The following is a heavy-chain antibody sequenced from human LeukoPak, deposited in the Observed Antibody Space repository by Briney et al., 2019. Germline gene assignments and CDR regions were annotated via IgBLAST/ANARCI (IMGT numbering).Heavy chain of an antibody. CDR1: GFTFSSYW. CDR2: INSDGSST. CDR3: VVGDYWGAFDI. Sequence: PGGSLRLSCAASGFTFSSYWMHWVRQAPGKGLVWVSRINSDGSSTSYADSVKGRFTISRDNAKNTLYLQMNSLRAEDTAVYYCVVGDYWGAFDIWGQGTMATVSS. V-gene: IGHV3-74*01. D-gene: IGHD4-17*01. J-gene: IGHJ3*02.